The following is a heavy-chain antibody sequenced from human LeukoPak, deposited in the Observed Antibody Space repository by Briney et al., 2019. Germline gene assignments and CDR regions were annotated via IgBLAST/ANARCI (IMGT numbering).Heavy chain of an antibody. Sequence: GASVKVSCKASGGTFSSYAISWVRQAPGQGLEWMGGIIPIFGTANYAQKFQGRVTITTDESTSTAYMELSSLRSEDTAVYYCARTDPDLGEEEYFQHWGQGTLVTVSS. D-gene: IGHD3-16*01. V-gene: IGHV1-69*05. CDR1: GGTFSSYA. CDR2: IIPIFGTA. CDR3: ARTDPDLGEEEYFQH. J-gene: IGHJ1*01.